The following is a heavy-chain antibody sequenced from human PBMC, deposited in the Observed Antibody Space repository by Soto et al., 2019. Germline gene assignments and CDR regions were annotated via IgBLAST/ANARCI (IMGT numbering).Heavy chain of an antibody. CDR1: GGSISSYY. J-gene: IGHJ6*02. CDR3: ARDGLRYFDWRPGTPYYYVMDV. D-gene: IGHD3-9*01. Sequence: SETLSVTCTVSGGSISSYYWSWIRQPPRKGLEWIGYIYYSGSTNYNPSLKSRVTISVDTSKNQFSLKLSSVTAADTAVYYCARDGLRYFDWRPGTPYYYVMDVWGQGTTVTVS. V-gene: IGHV4-59*01. CDR2: IYYSGST.